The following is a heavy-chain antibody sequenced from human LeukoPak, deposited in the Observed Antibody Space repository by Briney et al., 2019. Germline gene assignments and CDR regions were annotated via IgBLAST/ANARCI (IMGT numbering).Heavy chain of an antibody. CDR3: GTPYDILTGYYY. CDR2: ISSSSSYT. V-gene: IGHV3-11*03. Sequence: GGSLRLSCAASGFTFSDYYMSWIRQAPGKGLEWVSYISSSSSYTNYADSVKGRFTISRDNAKNSLYLQMNSLRAEDTAVYYCGTPYDILTGYYYWGQGTLVTVSS. J-gene: IGHJ4*02. D-gene: IGHD3-9*01. CDR1: GFTFSDYY.